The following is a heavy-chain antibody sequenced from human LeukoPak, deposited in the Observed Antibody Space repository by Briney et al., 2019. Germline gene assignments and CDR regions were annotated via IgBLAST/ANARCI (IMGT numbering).Heavy chain of an antibody. CDR2: IYSGGST. CDR3: ASRQSGYSGSAFDY. CDR1: GFTVSSNY. Sequence: PGGSLRLSCAASGFTVSSNYMSWVRQPPGKGLEWVSVIYSGGSTYYADSVKGRFTISRDNSKNTLYLQMNSLRAEDTAVYYCASRQSGYSGSAFDYWGQGTLVTVSS. V-gene: IGHV3-53*01. J-gene: IGHJ4*02. D-gene: IGHD5-12*01.